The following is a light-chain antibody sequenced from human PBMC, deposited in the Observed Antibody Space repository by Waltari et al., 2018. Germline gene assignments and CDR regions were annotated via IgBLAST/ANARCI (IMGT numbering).Light chain of an antibody. Sequence: EVVFTQSPGTLSFSPGERATLSCRASQNIRGAYLPWYQQRPGQAPRLLIYDSFIRATGIPDRFSGSGSGADFTLTISSLAPEDSAVYFCHQYDTSPQTFGQGTKVSIK. J-gene: IGKJ1*01. CDR2: DSF. V-gene: IGKV3-20*01. CDR3: HQYDTSPQT. CDR1: QNIRGAY.